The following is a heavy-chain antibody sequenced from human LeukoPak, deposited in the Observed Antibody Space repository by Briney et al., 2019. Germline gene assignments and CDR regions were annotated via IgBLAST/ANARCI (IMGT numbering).Heavy chain of an antibody. V-gene: IGHV1-24*01. J-gene: IGHJ4*02. CDR1: GYTLTELS. Sequence: ASVKVSCKVSGYTLTELSMHWVRQAPGKGLEWMGGFAPEDGETIYAQKFQGRVTMTEDTSTDTAYMELSSLRSEDTAVYYCATDLVAVAGMGNDYWGQGTLVTVSS. D-gene: IGHD6-19*01. CDR2: FAPEDGET. CDR3: ATDLVAVAGMGNDY.